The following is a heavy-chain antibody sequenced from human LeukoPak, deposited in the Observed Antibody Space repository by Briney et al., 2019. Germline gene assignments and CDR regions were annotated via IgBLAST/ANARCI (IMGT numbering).Heavy chain of an antibody. Sequence: GGSLRLSCAASGFTFSSYAMSWVRQAPGKGLEWVGRIKSKTNGGSTDYSTPVKGRFIISRDDSKSTVFLEMNSLKTEDTAVYFCNTDSLIQNYWGQGTLVTVSS. CDR1: GFTFSSYA. D-gene: IGHD5-18*01. CDR2: IKSKTNGGST. CDR3: NTDSLIQNY. J-gene: IGHJ4*02. V-gene: IGHV3-15*01.